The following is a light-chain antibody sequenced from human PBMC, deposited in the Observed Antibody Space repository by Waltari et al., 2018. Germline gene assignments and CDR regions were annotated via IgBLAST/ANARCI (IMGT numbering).Light chain of an antibody. Sequence: QSALTQPASVSGSPGASITIYCPGTSSDVGGPNHVSWYQHHPGKAPKLIIHDVNKRPSGVSNRFSGSKSDTTASLTISGLQAEDEADYYCNSFTDTASWVFGGGTKLTVL. CDR2: DVN. V-gene: IGLV2-14*03. CDR3: NSFTDTASWV. J-gene: IGLJ3*02. CDR1: SSDVGGPNH.